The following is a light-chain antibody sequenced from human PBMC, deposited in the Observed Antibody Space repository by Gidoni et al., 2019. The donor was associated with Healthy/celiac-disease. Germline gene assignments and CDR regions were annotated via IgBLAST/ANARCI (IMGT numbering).Light chain of an antibody. CDR1: QSLLHSNGYNY. CDR2: LGS. Sequence: DIVMTQSPLSLPVTPGEPASISCRSSQSLLHSNGYNYLDWYLQKPGQSPQLLIYLGSNRASGVPDRFSGRGSGTDFTLKISRVEAEDVGVYYCMQALQTSWTFXXXTKVEIK. CDR3: MQALQTSWT. J-gene: IGKJ1*01. V-gene: IGKV2-28*01.